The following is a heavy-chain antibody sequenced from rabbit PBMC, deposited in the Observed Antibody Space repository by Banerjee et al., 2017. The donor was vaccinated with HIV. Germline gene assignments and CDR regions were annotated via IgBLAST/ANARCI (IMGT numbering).Heavy chain of an antibody. J-gene: IGHJ3*01. Sequence: QEQLEESGGDLVKPEGSLTLTCTASGFSFSSSYWICWVRQAPGKGLEWIACIYTGDGNTDYATWVNGRFTISLDNAQNTVSLKMTSLTDADTATYFCARGGSVAGDGYDLWGQGTLVTVS. V-gene: IGHV1S45*01. CDR2: IYTGDGNT. D-gene: IGHD6-1*01. CDR1: GFSFSSSYW. CDR3: ARGGSVAGDGYDL.